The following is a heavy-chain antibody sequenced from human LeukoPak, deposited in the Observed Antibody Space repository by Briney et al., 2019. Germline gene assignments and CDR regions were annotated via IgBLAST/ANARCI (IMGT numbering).Heavy chain of an antibody. CDR3: TKERPLRYGHGFDP. D-gene: IGHD3-16*01. V-gene: IGHV3-43*01. CDR1: GFTLDDDS. Sequence: GGSLRLSCAVSGFTLDDDSMDWVRHPPGKGLEWVSHINRDGGSRYYADSVKGRSTLSRDNSRTSLYLQMNSLRTEDTALYYCTKERPLRYGHGFDPWGQGTLVTVSS. J-gene: IGHJ5*02. CDR2: INRDGGSR.